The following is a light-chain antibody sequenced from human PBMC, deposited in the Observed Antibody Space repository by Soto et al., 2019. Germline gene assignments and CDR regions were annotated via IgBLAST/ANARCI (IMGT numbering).Light chain of an antibody. Sequence: ALTQPASVSGSPGQSITISCTGTSSDVGGYNYVSWYQQHPGKAPKLMIYEVSNRPSGVSNRFSGSKSGNTASLTISGLQTEDEADYYCSSYTSSNTLVVFGGGTKLTVL. CDR1: SSDVGGYNY. CDR3: SSYTSSNTLVV. CDR2: EVS. V-gene: IGLV2-14*01. J-gene: IGLJ2*01.